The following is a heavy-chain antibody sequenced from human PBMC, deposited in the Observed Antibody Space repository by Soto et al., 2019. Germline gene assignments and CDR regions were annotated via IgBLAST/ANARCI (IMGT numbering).Heavy chain of an antibody. D-gene: IGHD2-2*01. CDR2: ISGYNGNT. V-gene: IGHV1-18*01. CDR1: GYTFRSYG. CDR3: ARDRGVVTSGSAYYFDY. Sequence: QVQLVQSGPEVKKPGASVKVSCKATGYTFRSYGVTWVRQAPGQGLEWMGWISGYNGNTEYAQKLQGRVTMTTVTSTSTVYMELRSLGSADTPVYYCARDRGVVTSGSAYYFDYWGQGTLVTVSS. J-gene: IGHJ4*02.